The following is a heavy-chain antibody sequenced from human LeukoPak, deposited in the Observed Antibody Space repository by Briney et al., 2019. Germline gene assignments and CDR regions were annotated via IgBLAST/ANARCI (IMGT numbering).Heavy chain of an antibody. CDR1: GGSISSGGYY. CDR3: AREGPSGGIAAAGTGNWFDP. CDR2: IYYSGST. V-gene: IGHV4-31*03. Sequence: SQTLSLTCTVSGGSISSGGYYWSRIRQHPGKGLEWIGYIYYSGSTYYNPSLKSRLTLSLDTSKNQFSMKLTSVTAADTAVYYCAREGPSGGIAAAGTGNWFDPWGQGTLVTVSS. J-gene: IGHJ5*02. D-gene: IGHD6-13*01.